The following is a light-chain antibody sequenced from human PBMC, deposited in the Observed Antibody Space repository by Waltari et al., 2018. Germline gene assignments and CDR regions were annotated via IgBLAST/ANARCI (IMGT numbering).Light chain of an antibody. J-gene: IGLJ1*01. CDR3: AAWDETLNTFL. V-gene: IGLV1-47*01. CDR1: GSNFGRNY. Sequence: QSVLTQPPSASGAPGQTITIPCSGGGSNFGRNYGYWYQQFPGRAPRLIIHNNDQRPSGVPDRFSGSKSGISGSLAISGLRSDDEADYYCAAWDETLNTFLFGTGTKVAAL. CDR2: NND.